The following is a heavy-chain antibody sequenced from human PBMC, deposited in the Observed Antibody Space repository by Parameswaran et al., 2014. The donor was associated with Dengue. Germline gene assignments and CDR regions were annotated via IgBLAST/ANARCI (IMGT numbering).Heavy chain of an antibody. CDR3: AREEVRADFGY. CDR2: ISSSSSYI. V-gene: IGHV3-21*01. J-gene: IGHJ4*02. D-gene: IGHD3-22*01. Sequence: WIRQPPGKGLEWVSSISSSSSYIYYADSVKGRFTISRDNAKNSLYLQMNSLRAEDTAVYYCAREEVRADFGYWGQGTLVTVSS.